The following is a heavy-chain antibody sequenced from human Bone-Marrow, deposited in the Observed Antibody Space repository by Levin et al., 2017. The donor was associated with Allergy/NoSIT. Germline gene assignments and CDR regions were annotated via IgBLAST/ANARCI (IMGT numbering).Heavy chain of an antibody. D-gene: IGHD2-2*01. CDR1: GFSFNTNW. Sequence: HPGGSLRLSCEASGFSFNTNWMHWVRQVPGKGLEWVSRIHGGGSGIRYADSVEGRFTISRDNTKSTLYLQMRSLKVEDTAVYYCAKDKYQLQSNNHVMDVWGQGTTVTVSS. V-gene: IGHV3-74*01. J-gene: IGHJ6*02. CDR2: IHGGGSGI. CDR3: AKDKYQLQSNNHVMDV.